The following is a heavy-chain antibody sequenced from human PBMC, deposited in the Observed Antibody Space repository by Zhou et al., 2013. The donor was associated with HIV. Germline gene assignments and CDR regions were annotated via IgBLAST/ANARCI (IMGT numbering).Heavy chain of an antibody. Sequence: QVQLVQSGAEVKKPGASVKVSCKASGYTFTTYDINWVRQATGQGLEWMGRINPYSGNTDYAQKFQGRVSMTRDTSTSTAYMELRSLRSDDTAVYYCARAMRRIIVSYYYYGMDVWGQGP. J-gene: IGHJ6*02. CDR3: ARAMRRIIVSYYYYGMDV. V-gene: IGHV1-8*01. D-gene: IGHD3-16*02. CDR1: GYTFTTYD. CDR2: INPYSGNT.